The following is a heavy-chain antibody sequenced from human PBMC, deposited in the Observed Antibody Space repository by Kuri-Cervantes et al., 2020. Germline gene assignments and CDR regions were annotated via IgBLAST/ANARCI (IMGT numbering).Heavy chain of an antibody. V-gene: IGHV3-23*01. J-gene: IGHJ4*02. Sequence: GESLKISCAASGFTFSSYAMSWVRQAPGKGLEWVSAISGSGGSTYYADSVKGRFTISRDNSKNTLYLQMNSLRAEDTAIYYCVVGSCSTSSCSRRFDYWGQGTLVTVSS. CDR1: GFTFSSYA. CDR2: ISGSGGST. D-gene: IGHD2-2*01. CDR3: VVGSCSTSSCSRRFDY.